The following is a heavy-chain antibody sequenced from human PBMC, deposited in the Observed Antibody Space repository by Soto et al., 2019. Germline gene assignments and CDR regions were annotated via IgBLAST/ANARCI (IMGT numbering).Heavy chain of an antibody. CDR3: ARGGQWLCTRYFDY. CDR2: INHSGST. Sequence: SETLSLTCAVDDGSFSGYDWSWIRKTPGKGLEWIGEINHSGSTNYNPSLKSRVTISVDTSKNQFSLKLSSVTAADTAVYYCARGGQWLCTRYFDYWGQGTLVTVS. D-gene: IGHD5-12*01. CDR1: DGSFSGYD. V-gene: IGHV4-34*01. J-gene: IGHJ4*02.